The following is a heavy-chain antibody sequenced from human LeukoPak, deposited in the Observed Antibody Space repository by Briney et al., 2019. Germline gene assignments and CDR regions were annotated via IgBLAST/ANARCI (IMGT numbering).Heavy chain of an antibody. CDR2: ITPFNGNT. CDR3: ARDIAAASVGYGMDV. CDR1: GYTFTYRY. V-gene: IGHV1-45*02. D-gene: IGHD6-13*01. Sequence: GSSVKVSCKASGYTFTYRYLHWVRQAPGQALEWMGWITPFNGNTNYAQKFQDRVTITRDRSMSTAYMELSSLRSEDTAVYYCARDIAAASVGYGMDVWGQGTTVTVSS. J-gene: IGHJ6*02.